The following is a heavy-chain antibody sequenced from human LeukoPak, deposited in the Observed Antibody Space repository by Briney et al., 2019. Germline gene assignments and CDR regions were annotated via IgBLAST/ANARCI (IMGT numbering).Heavy chain of an antibody. Sequence: SQTLSLTCAISGDSVSSNSVTWNWIRQSPSRGLEWLGGTYYRSTWYNDYAVSVRGRITVNPDTSKNQFSLHLNSVTPEDTAVYYCARRLTQYDCFNPWGQGILVTVSS. J-gene: IGHJ5*02. V-gene: IGHV6-1*01. CDR2: TYYRSTWYN. CDR1: GDSVSSNSVT. CDR3: ARRLTQYDCFNP. D-gene: IGHD2-2*01.